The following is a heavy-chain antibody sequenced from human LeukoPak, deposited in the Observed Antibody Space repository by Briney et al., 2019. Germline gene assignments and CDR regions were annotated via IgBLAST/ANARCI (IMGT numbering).Heavy chain of an antibody. CDR2: ISSSGSTV. J-gene: IGHJ4*02. V-gene: IGHV3-48*03. CDR3: SLLAVASPQDY. D-gene: IGHD6-19*01. Sequence: SGGSLRLSCAASGFIFSTYEMHWVRQAPGKGLEWVSDISSSGSTVYYADSVKGRFTTSRDNANNYLYPQMPSLRAEDTAVYYCSLLAVASPQDYWGQGTLVTVSS. CDR1: GFIFSTYE.